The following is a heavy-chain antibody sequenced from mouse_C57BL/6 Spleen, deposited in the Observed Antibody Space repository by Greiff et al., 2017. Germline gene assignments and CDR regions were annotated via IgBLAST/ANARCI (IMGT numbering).Heavy chain of an antibody. Sequence: EVQVVESGAELVKPGASVKLSCTASGFNIKDYYMHWVKQRTEQGLEWIGRIDPEDGETKYAPKFQGKATITADTSSNTAYLQLSSLTSEDTAVYYCALGYDGSYAMDYWGQGTSVTVSS. CDR3: ALGYDGSYAMDY. D-gene: IGHD2-3*01. J-gene: IGHJ4*01. CDR2: IDPEDGET. CDR1: GFNIKDYY. V-gene: IGHV14-2*01.